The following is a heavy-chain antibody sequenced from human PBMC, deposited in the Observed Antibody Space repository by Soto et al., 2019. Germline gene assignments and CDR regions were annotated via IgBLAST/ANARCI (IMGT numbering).Heavy chain of an antibody. J-gene: IGHJ4*02. Sequence: PXGSLIVYCASSGVTFSTYSGHLVLQAPGKGLEWVAVISYDGSNKHYADSVKGRFTISRDNSKNTLYLQMNSLRAEDTAVYYCARTPVIDIVVPPDYWGQGTLVTVSS. CDR2: ISYDGSNK. V-gene: IGHV3-30*04. D-gene: IGHD2-15*01. CDR3: ARTPVIDIVVPPDY. CDR1: GVTFSTYS.